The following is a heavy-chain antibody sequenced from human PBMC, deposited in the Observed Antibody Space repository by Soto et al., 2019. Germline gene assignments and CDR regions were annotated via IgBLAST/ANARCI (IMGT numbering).Heavy chain of an antibody. Sequence: LRLSCAASGFTFSSYAISWVRQAPGKGLEWVSAISGSGGSTYYADSVKGRFTISRDNSKNTLYLQMNSLRAEDTAVYYCAKVVMVRGWDYFDYWGQGTLVTVSS. J-gene: IGHJ4*02. D-gene: IGHD3-10*01. V-gene: IGHV3-23*01. CDR1: GFTFSSYA. CDR2: ISGSGGST. CDR3: AKVVMVRGWDYFDY.